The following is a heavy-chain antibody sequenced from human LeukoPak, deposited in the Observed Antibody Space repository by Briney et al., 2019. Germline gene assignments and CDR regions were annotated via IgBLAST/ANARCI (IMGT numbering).Heavy chain of an antibody. CDR1: GFTFSDYY. J-gene: IGHJ4*02. CDR3: AKDKSVSADYYFDY. D-gene: IGHD5/OR15-5a*01. CDR2: ISTDGNDK. Sequence: GGSLRLSCAASGFTFSDYYMSWIRQAPGKGLEWLTVISTDGNDKHYADSVKGRFTVSRDNSKNTLFLQMNNLRTEDTAVYYCAKDKSVSADYYFDYWGQGTLVTVSS. V-gene: IGHV3-30*18.